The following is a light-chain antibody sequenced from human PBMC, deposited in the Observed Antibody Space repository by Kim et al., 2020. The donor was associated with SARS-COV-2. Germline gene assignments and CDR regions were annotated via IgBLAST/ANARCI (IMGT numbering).Light chain of an antibody. CDR2: DAS. J-gene: IGKJ5*01. Sequence: EIVLTQSPATLSLSPGQRATLSCGASQSVRSNYLGWYQQKPGLAPRLLIYDASNRATGIPDRFNGGGSGTNFTLTITRLEPEDFAVYYCQQYGGSPLITFGQGTRLEIK. CDR3: QQYGGSPLIT. V-gene: IGKV3D-20*01. CDR1: QSVRSNY.